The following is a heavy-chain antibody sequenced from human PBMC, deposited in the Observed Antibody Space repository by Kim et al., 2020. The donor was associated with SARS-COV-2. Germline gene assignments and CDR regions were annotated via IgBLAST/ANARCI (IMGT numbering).Heavy chain of an antibody. CDR3: ARLSGGYDSSGHYAFDI. CDR1: GYSFTSYW. D-gene: IGHD3-22*01. Sequence: GESLKISCKGSGYSFTSYWISWVRQMPGKGLEWMGRIDPSDSYTNYSPSFQGHVTISADKSISTAYLQWSSLKASDTAMYYCARLSGGYDSSGHYAFDIWGQGTMVTVSS. V-gene: IGHV5-10-1*01. CDR2: IDPSDSYT. J-gene: IGHJ3*02.